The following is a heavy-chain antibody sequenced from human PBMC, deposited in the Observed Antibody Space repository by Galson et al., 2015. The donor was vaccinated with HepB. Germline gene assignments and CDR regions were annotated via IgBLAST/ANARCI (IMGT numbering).Heavy chain of an antibody. J-gene: IGHJ6*02. D-gene: IGHD3-10*01. CDR2: IYYSGST. Sequence: TLSLTCTVSGGSISSGDYYWSWIRQPPGKGLEWIGYIYYSGSTYYNPSLKSRVAISVDTSKNQFSLKLSSVTAADTAVYYCARDGHRMVRGVIPPIWGYYGMDVWGQGTTVTVSS. CDR1: GGSISSGDYY. CDR3: ARDGHRMVRGVIPPIWGYYGMDV. V-gene: IGHV4-30-4*01.